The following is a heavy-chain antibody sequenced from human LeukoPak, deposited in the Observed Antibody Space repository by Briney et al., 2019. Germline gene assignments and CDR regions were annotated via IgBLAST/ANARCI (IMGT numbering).Heavy chain of an antibody. Sequence: VSVKVSCKPSGYDFSIYTLNWVRQVPGQGPEWMGWMNTNTGKATYAQGFRGRFVFSFDSSVSTAYLEITSLKAADTAVYYCAREEGGLDVWGQGTTVIVSS. CDR1: GYDFSIYT. J-gene: IGHJ6*02. V-gene: IGHV7-4-1*02. CDR2: MNTNTGKA. CDR3: AREEGGLDV.